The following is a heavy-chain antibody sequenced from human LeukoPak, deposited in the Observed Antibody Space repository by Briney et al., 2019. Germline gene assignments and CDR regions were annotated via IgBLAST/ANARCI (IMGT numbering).Heavy chain of an antibody. D-gene: IGHD6-6*01. J-gene: IGHJ4*02. CDR2: ISWNSGSI. V-gene: IGHV3-9*01. Sequence: GGSLRLSCAASGFTFDDYAMHWVRQAPGKGLEWVSGISWNSGSIGYADSVKGRFTISRDNAKNSLYLQMNSLRAEDTALYYCAKAGNIAALLDYWGQGTLVTVSP. CDR1: GFTFDDYA. CDR3: AKAGNIAALLDY.